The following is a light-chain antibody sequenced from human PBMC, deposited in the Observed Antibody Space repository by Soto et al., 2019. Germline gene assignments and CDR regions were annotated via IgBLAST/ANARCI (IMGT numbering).Light chain of an antibody. CDR3: SSYAGSNNHVV. CDR2: EVS. V-gene: IGLV2-8*01. Sequence: QSAVTQPPSASGSPGQSVTISCTGTSSDVGCYNYVSWYQQHPGKAPKLMIYEVSKRPSGVPDRFSGSKSGNTASLTVSGLQAEDEADYYCSSYAGSNNHVVFGGGTKLTVL. J-gene: IGLJ2*01. CDR1: SSDVGCYNY.